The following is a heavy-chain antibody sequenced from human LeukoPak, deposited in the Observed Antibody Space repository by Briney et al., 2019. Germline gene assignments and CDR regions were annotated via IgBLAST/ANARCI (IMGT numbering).Heavy chain of an antibody. CDR1: GFTFSSYS. D-gene: IGHD2-21*01. V-gene: IGHV3-48*04. Sequence: GGSLRLSCAASGFTFSSYSMNWVRQAPGKGLEWVSYISSSGSTIYYADSVKGRFTISRDNAKNSLYLQMNSLRAEDTAVYYCARDDSHVFDYWGQGTLVTVSS. CDR2: ISSSGSTI. J-gene: IGHJ4*02. CDR3: ARDDSHVFDY.